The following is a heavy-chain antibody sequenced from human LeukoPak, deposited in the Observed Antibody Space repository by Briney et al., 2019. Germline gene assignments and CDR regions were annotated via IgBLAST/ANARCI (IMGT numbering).Heavy chain of an antibody. D-gene: IGHD5-18*01. V-gene: IGHV4-34*01. Sequence: SETLSLTCAVYGGSFSGYYWSWIRQPPGKGLEWIGEINHSGGTNYNPSLKSRVTISVDTSKNQFSLKLSSVTAADTAVYYCARGRGYSHGFRYWGQGTLVTVSS. CDR3: ARGRGYSHGFRY. CDR1: GGSFSGYY. CDR2: INHSGGT. J-gene: IGHJ4*02.